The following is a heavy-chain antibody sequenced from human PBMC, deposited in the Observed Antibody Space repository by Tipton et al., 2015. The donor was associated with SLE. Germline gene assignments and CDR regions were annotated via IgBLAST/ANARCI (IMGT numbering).Heavy chain of an antibody. CDR2: INYRGST. D-gene: IGHD6-13*01. Sequence: VKPSETLSLTCTVSGGSISNFYWSWIRQPPGKGLEWIGYINYRGSTNYNPSLKSRVTISVDTSKNQFSLNLTSVTAADTAVYYCARDGASWSDPHYYYVMDVWGQGTTVTVSS. J-gene: IGHJ6*02. CDR3: ARDGASWSDPHYYYVMDV. CDR1: GGSISNFY. V-gene: IGHV4-59*01.